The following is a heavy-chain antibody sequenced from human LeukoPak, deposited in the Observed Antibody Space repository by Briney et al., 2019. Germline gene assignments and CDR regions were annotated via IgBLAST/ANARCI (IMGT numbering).Heavy chain of an antibody. Sequence: ASVKVSCKASGYTFTSYDINWVRQATGRGLEWMGWMNPNSGNTGYAQKFQGRVTMTRNTSISTAYMELSGLRSEDTAVYYCARGAPGSYCSGGSCPYFDYWGQGTLVTVSS. V-gene: IGHV1-8*01. CDR2: MNPNSGNT. J-gene: IGHJ4*02. CDR1: GYTFTSYD. D-gene: IGHD2-15*01. CDR3: ARGAPGSYCSGGSCPYFDY.